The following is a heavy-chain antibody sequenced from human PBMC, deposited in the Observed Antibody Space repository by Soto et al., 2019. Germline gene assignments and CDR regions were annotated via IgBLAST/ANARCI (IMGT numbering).Heavy chain of an antibody. CDR1: GGSISSGDYY. Sequence: PSETLSLTCTVSGGSISSGDYYWSWIRQPPGKGLEWIGYIYYSGSTYYNPSLKSRVTISVDTSKNQFSLKLSSVTAADTAVYYCARVRGLELRLDWYFDLWGRGTLVTVSS. CDR3: ARVRGLELRLDWYFDL. V-gene: IGHV4-30-4*01. J-gene: IGHJ2*01. CDR2: IYYSGST. D-gene: IGHD1-7*01.